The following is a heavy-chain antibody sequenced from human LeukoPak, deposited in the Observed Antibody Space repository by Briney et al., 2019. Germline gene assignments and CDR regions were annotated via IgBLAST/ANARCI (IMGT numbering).Heavy chain of an antibody. V-gene: IGHV4-59*01. CDR1: GGSISSYY. J-gene: IGHJ3*02. D-gene: IGHD5-24*01. CDR3: ARTPVEMATMDDAFDI. CDR2: IYYSGST. Sequence: PSETLSLTCTASGGSISSYYWSWIRQPPGKGLEWIGYIYYSGSTNYNPSLKSRVTISVDTSKNQFSLKLSSVTAADTAVYYCARTPVEMATMDDAFDIWGQGTMVTVSS.